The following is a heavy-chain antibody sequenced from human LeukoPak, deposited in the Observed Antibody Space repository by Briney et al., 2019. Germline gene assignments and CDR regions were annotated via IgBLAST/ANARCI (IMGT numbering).Heavy chain of an antibody. CDR1: GFTFGDSA. CDR2: ISFSGDSI. V-gene: IGHV3-23*01. J-gene: IGHJ3*02. CDR3: ARGQSTWTTVVTNAFDI. Sequence: PGGSLRLSCAASGFTFGDSAMTWVRQAPGKGLEWVSLISFSGDSIYYADSVRGRFTISRDNSKDTLYLQMNSLRAEDTAIYYCARGQSTWTTVVTNAFDIWGQGTMVTVSS. D-gene: IGHD4-23*01.